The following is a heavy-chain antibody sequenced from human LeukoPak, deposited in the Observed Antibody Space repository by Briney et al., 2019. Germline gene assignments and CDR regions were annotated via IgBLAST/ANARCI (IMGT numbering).Heavy chain of an antibody. D-gene: IGHD4-17*01. Sequence: PSETLSLTCTVSGGSISSYYWSWIRQPPGKGLEWIGYIYYSGSTNYNPSLKSRVTISVDTSKNKFSLKLSSVTAADTAVYYCARVNRDYSIYGMDVWGQGTTVTVSS. CDR2: IYYSGST. J-gene: IGHJ6*02. CDR3: ARVNRDYSIYGMDV. V-gene: IGHV4-59*01. CDR1: GGSISSYY.